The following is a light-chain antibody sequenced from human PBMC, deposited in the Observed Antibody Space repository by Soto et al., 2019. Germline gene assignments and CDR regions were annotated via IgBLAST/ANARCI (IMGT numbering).Light chain of an antibody. J-gene: IGLJ1*01. V-gene: IGLV1-44*01. CDR2: SNN. CDR1: SSNIGSNT. CDR3: AAWDDSLNGYV. Sequence: QSVLTQPPSASGTPGQRVTISCSGSSSNIGSNTVNWYQQLPGTAPKLLIYSNNQRPSGVPDRFFGSKSGTSASLAISGLQSDIEADYYCAAWDDSLNGYVFGTGTKVTVL.